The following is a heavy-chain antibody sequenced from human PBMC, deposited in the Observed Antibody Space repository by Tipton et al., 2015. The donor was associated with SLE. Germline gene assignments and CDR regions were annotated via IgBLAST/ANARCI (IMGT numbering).Heavy chain of an antibody. Sequence: TLSLTCTVSGGSISSYYWSWIRQPPGKGLEWIGYTYYSGSTNYNPSLKTRVTISVDTSKNQFSLKLSSVTAADTAVYYCARWRGYGPSFDYWGQGTLVTVSS. J-gene: IGHJ4*02. CDR2: TYYSGST. D-gene: IGHD5-18*01. CDR1: GGSISSYY. CDR3: ARWRGYGPSFDY. V-gene: IGHV4-59*01.